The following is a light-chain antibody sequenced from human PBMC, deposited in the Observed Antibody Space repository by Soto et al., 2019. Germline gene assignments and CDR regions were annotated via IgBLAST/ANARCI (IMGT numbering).Light chain of an antibody. Sequence: QSALTQPPSASGSPGQSVAISCTGTNSDVGGYNYVSWYQQHPGKAPKLMIYDVNKRPSGVPDRFSGPKSGNTASLTVSGLQAEDEADYYCSSYAGSTTFDVFGTGTKLTVL. V-gene: IGLV2-8*01. CDR1: NSDVGGYNY. J-gene: IGLJ1*01. CDR2: DVN. CDR3: SSYAGSTTFDV.